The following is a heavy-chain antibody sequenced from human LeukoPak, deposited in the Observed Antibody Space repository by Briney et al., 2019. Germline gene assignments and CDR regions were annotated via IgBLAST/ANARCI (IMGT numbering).Heavy chain of an antibody. Sequence: SQTLSLTCAISGDSVSSNSAAWNWIRQSPSRGLEWLERTYYRSKWYNDYAVSVKGRITINPDTSKNQFSLQLNSVTPEDTAVYYCARESGHSSSWYYYYGMDVWGQGTTVTVSS. D-gene: IGHD6-13*01. CDR2: TYYRSKWYN. CDR1: GDSVSSNSAA. V-gene: IGHV6-1*01. CDR3: ARESGHSSSWYYYYGMDV. J-gene: IGHJ6*02.